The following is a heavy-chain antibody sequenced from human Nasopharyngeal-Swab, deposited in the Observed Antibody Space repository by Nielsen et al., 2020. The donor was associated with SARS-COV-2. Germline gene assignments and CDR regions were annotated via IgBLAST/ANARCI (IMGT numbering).Heavy chain of an antibody. CDR3: AALEMRDDFLTGSFYYYDMDV. CDR2: IFVGSGNT. D-gene: IGHD3-9*01. Sequence: SVKVSCKASGFTFSISAMQWVRQARGQRLEWIGWIFVGSGNTNYAQKVQGRVTITRDMSTSTAYMELTSLRSEDTAVYYCAALEMRDDFLTGSFYYYDMDVWGQGTTVTVSS. J-gene: IGHJ6*02. CDR1: GFTFSISA. V-gene: IGHV1-58*02.